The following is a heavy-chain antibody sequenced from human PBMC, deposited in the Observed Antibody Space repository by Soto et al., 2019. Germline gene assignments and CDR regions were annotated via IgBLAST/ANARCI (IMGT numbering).Heavy chain of an antibody. J-gene: IGHJ4*02. CDR2: ISAYNGNT. CDR1: GYTFTNYA. Sequence: ASVKVSCKASGYTFTNYAIHWVRQAPGQRLEWMGWISAYNGNTNYAQKLQGRVTMTTDTSTSTAYMELRSLRSDDTAVDYCARDWAAACPFDYWGQGTLVTVSS. V-gene: IGHV1-18*01. CDR3: ARDWAAACPFDY. D-gene: IGHD6-13*01.